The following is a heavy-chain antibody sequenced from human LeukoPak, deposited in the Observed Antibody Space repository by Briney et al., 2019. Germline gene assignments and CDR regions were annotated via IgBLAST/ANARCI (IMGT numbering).Heavy chain of an antibody. J-gene: IGHJ4*02. Sequence: PGGTLRLSCAASGFTFSCYWMSWVRQAPGKGLDGVANIKQDGSEKYYVDSVKGRFTISRDNAKNSLYLQMNSLTVEDTAVYCCARESFAARWDWGQGTLVTVSS. CDR3: ARESFAARWD. V-gene: IGHV3-7*01. CDR2: IKQDGSEK. D-gene: IGHD6-6*01. CDR1: GFTFSCYW.